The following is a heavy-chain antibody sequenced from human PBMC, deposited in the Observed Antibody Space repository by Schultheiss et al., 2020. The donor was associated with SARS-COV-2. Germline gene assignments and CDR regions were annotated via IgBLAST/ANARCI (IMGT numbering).Heavy chain of an antibody. D-gene: IGHD3-22*01. CDR2: IYHSGST. CDR1: GGSISSGGYY. CDR3: ARDYYDSSGYYFYGMDV. Sequence: SETLSLTCTVSGGSISSGGYYWSWIRQHPGKGLEWIGEIYHSGSTNYNASLKSRVTISVDKSKNQFSLKLSSVTAADTAVYYCARDYYDSSGYYFYGMDVWGQGTTVTVSS. J-gene: IGHJ6*02. V-gene: IGHV4-31*03.